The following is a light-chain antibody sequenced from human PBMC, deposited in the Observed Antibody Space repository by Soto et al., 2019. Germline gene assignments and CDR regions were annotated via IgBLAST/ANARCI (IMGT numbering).Light chain of an antibody. Sequence: EIVLAQSPATLSLSPGERATLSCRASQSVSIYLAWYQQKPGQAPRLLIYDASNRATGIPARFSGSGSGTDVTITISSLEPEDFAVYYCQQRSNWPPKITFGQGTRLEIK. CDR1: QSVSIY. CDR2: DAS. J-gene: IGKJ5*01. CDR3: QQRSNWPPKIT. V-gene: IGKV3-11*01.